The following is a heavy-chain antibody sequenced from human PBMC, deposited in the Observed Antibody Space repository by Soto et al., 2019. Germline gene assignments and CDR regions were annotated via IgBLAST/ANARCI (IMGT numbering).Heavy chain of an antibody. CDR3: ASSGSRGIGAFDI. V-gene: IGHV4-30-2*01. Sequence: QLQLQESCSGLVKASQTLSLTCAVSGGSISSGGYSWSWIRQPPGKGLEWIGYIYHGSTYYNPSLKSRVTVSIVRSKNQFPLKLSSVTAVDTAVYYCASSGSRGIGAFDIWGQGTMVTVSS. CDR2: IYHGST. CDR1: GGSISSGGYS. D-gene: IGHD3-22*01. J-gene: IGHJ3*02.